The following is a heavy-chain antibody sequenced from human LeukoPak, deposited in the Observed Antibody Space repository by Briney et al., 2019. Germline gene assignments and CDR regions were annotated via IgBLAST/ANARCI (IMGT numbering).Heavy chain of an antibody. J-gene: IGHJ4*01. CDR2: ISSSSSYI. V-gene: IGHV3-21*01. CDR1: GFTFSSYS. Sequence: GGSLRLSCAASGFTFSSYSVNWVRQAPGKGLEWVSSISSSSSYIYYADSVKGRFTISRDNAKNSLYLQMNSLRAEDTAVYYCARDLVGATTSDYWGQEPWSPSPQ. D-gene: IGHD1-26*01. CDR3: ARDLVGATTSDY.